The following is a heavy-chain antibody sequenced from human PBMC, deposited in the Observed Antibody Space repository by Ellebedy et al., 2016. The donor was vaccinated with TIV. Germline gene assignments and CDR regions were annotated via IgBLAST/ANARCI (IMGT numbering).Heavy chain of an antibody. D-gene: IGHD1-26*01. CDR1: GYTFTTYD. CDR2: MNPNSGNT. J-gene: IGHJ4*02. CDR3: VRGQVGARNDY. Sequence: ASVKVSXXASGYTFTTYDINWVRQATGQGLEWMGWMNPNSGNTGYAQNFQGRVTMTRDTSIGTAYMELSSLRSEDTAIYYCVRGQVGARNDYWGQGTQVTVSS. V-gene: IGHV1-8*01.